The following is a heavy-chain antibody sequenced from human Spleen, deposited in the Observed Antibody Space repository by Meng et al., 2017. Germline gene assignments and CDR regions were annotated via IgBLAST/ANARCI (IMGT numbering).Heavy chain of an antibody. CDR2: INTDRSTT. Sequence: EVQVVESGGGLVQPGGSLRLSCVASGFTFSSYWMHWVRQDPGKGLVWVSRINTDRSTTSYADSVKGRFTISRDNAKNTLYLQMNSLRAEDTAVYYCARDLGGIFAYWGQGALVTVPS. V-gene: IGHV3-74*01. CDR1: GFTFSSYW. CDR3: ARDLGGIFAY. J-gene: IGHJ4*02. D-gene: IGHD6-13*01.